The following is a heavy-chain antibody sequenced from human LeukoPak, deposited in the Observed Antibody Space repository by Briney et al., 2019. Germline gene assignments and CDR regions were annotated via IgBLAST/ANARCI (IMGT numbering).Heavy chain of an antibody. J-gene: IGHJ1*01. CDR3: ARGIRDYVWGSYRLQH. CDR1: GGSFSGYY. CDR2: INHSGST. Sequence: SETLSLTCAVYGGSFSGYYWSWIRQPPGKGLGWIGEINHSGSTNYNPSLKSRVTISVDTSKNQFSLKLSSVTAADTAVYYCARGIRDYVWGSYRLQHWGQGTLVTVSS. D-gene: IGHD3-16*02. V-gene: IGHV4-34*01.